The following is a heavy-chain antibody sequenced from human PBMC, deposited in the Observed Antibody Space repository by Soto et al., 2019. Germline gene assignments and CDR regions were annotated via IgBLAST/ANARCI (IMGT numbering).Heavy chain of an antibody. CDR2: IIPIFGTA. D-gene: IGHD3-3*01. CDR3: ARGEYDFWSGYYTGYYFDY. CDR1: GGTFSSYA. J-gene: IGHJ4*02. V-gene: IGHV1-69*13. Sequence: SVKVSCKASGGTFSSYAISWVRQAPGQGLEWMGGIIPIFGTANYAQKFQGRVTITADESTSTAYMELSSLRSEDTAVYYCARGEYDFWSGYYTGYYFDYWGQGTLVTVSS.